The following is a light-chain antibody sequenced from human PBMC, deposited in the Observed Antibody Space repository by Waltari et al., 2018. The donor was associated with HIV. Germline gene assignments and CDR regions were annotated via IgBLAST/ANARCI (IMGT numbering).Light chain of an antibody. CDR1: NSDVGGYNY. CDR3: SSYTTTTTVL. V-gene: IGLV2-14*01. J-gene: IGLJ2*01. Sequence: QSALTQPASVSGSPGQSITISCTGTNSDVGGYNYVSWYQQHPGTAPHLLSYEITNRPSGISNRFAGSKSCHTASMTISGLQAEDEADYYCSSYTTTTTVLFGGGTKLTVL. CDR2: EIT.